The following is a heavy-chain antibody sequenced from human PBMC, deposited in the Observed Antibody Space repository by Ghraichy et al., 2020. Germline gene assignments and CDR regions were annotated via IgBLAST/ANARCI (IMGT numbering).Heavy chain of an antibody. V-gene: IGHV4-31*03. Sequence: SLNISCTVSGGSISSGGYYWSWIRQHPGKGLEWIGYIYYSGSTYYNPSLKSRVTISVDTSKNQFSLKLSSVTAADTAVYYCARIYDSSGYYTSYYFDYWGQGTLVTVSS. CDR3: ARIYDSSGYYTSYYFDY. CDR2: IYYSGST. CDR1: GGSISSGGYY. J-gene: IGHJ4*02. D-gene: IGHD3-22*01.